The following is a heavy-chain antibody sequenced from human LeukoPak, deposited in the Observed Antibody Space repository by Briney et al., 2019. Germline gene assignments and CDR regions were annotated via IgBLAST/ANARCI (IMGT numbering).Heavy chain of an antibody. V-gene: IGHV4-34*01. Sequence: ASETLSLTCAVYGGSFSGYYWSWIRQPPGKGLEWIGEINHSGSTKYNPSLKSRVTISVDTSKNQFSLKLSSVTAADTAVYYCASFSSSWRGSWFDPWGQGTLVTVSS. CDR3: ASFSSSWRGSWFDP. D-gene: IGHD6-13*01. J-gene: IGHJ5*02. CDR1: GGSFSGYY. CDR2: INHSGST.